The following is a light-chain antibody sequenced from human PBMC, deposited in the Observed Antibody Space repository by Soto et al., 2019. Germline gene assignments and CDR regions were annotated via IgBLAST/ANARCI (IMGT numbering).Light chain of an antibody. CDR3: SSYKTSSTYV. J-gene: IGLJ1*01. CDR1: SSDVGSYNY. Sequence: QSVLTQPASVSGSPGQSIAISCTGTSSDVGSYNYVSWYQQHPGKAPKLMIYDVSNRPSGVSNRFSGSKSGNTASLTISGLQADDEADYYCSSYKTSSTYVFGTGTKVTVL. CDR2: DVS. V-gene: IGLV2-14*03.